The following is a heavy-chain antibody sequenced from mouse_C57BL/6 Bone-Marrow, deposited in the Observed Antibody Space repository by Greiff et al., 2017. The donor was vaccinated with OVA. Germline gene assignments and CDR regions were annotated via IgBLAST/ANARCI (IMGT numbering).Heavy chain of an antibody. CDR1: GFTFSDYG. D-gene: IGHD1-1*01. Sequence: DVHLVESGGGLVKPGGSLKLSCAASGFTFSDYGMHWVRQAPEKGLEWVAYISSGSSTIYYADKVKGRFTISRDNAKNTLFLQMTSLRSEDTAMYYCARYGSSWNWFAYWGQGTLVTVSA. CDR3: ARYGSSWNWFAY. V-gene: IGHV5-17*01. CDR2: ISSGSSTI. J-gene: IGHJ3*01.